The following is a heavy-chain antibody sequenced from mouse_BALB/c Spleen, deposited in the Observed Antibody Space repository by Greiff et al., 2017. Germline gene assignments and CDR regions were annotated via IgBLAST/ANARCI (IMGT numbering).Heavy chain of an antibody. J-gene: IGHJ4*01. CDR2: INSNGGST. Sequence: DVKLVESGGGLVQPGGSLKLSCAASGFTFSSYGMSWVRQTPDKRLELVATINSNGGSTYYPDSVKGRFTISRDNAKNTLYLQMSSLKSEDTAMYYCARDGGPSLVDAMDYWGQGTSVTVSS. V-gene: IGHV5-6-3*01. CDR3: ARDGGPSLVDAMDY. CDR1: GFTFSSYG.